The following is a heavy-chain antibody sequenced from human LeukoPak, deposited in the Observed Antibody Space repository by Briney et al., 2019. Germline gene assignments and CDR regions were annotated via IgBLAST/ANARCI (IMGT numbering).Heavy chain of an antibody. CDR2: ISGDGGTT. V-gene: IGHV3-43*02. CDR1: GLTFDDYA. CDR3: ARSLPDYFDY. J-gene: IGHJ4*02. Sequence: GGSLRLSCAASGLTFDDYAMHWVRQVPGKGLEWVSLISGDGGTTYSADSVKGRFTISRDNSKNSLYLQMNSLRTEDTALYYCARSLPDYFDYWGQGTLVTVSS.